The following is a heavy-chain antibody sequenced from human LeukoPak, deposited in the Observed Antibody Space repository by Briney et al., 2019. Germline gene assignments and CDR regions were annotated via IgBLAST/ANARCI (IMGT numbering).Heavy chain of an antibody. J-gene: IGHJ4*02. Sequence: PSETLSLTCAVYGGSFSGYYWSWIRQPPGKGLEWIGEINHSGSTNYNPSLKSRVPISVDTSKNQFSLKLSSVTAADTAVYYCARHSSGYYHYYFDYWGQGTLVTVSS. CDR3: ARHSSGYYHYYFDY. D-gene: IGHD3-22*01. CDR1: GGSFSGYY. CDR2: INHSGST. V-gene: IGHV4-34*01.